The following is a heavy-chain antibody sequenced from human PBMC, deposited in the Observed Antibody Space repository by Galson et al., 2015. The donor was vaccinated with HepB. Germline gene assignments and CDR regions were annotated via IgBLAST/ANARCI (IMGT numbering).Heavy chain of an antibody. CDR2: ISYDGSNK. J-gene: IGHJ4*02. CDR3: ARGRLGDQGATSLLDY. D-gene: IGHD1-26*01. Sequence: SLRLSCAASGFTFSSYSMNWVRQAPGKGLEWVAVISYDGSNKYYADSVKGRFTISRDNSKNTLYLQMNSLRAEDTAVYYCARGRLGDQGATSLLDYWGQGTLVTASS. CDR1: GFTFSSYS. V-gene: IGHV3-30*03.